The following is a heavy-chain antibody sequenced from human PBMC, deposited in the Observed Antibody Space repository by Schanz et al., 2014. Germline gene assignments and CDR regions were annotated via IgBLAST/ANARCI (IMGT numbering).Heavy chain of an antibody. Sequence: QVQLQESGPGLVKPSGTLSLTCTVSGASISSVYWWSWVRQSPGTGLEWIGEMHHSEGRNYNPSLKGGFPTSIGEYKNHFFGALYSVTAADTAVYYCVRNGDCRGGIRCDKGYFDSWGQGILVTVSS. CDR1: GASISSVYW. V-gene: IGHV4-4*02. CDR3: VRNGDCRGGIRCDKGYFDS. D-gene: IGHD2-15*01. J-gene: IGHJ4*02. CDR2: MHHSEGR.